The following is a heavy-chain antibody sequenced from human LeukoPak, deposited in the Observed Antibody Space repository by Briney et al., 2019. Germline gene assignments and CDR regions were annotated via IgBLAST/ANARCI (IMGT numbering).Heavy chain of an antibody. V-gene: IGHV4-34*01. CDR2: INHSGST. D-gene: IGHD3-10*01. Sequence: SETLSLTCAVYGGSFSGYYWSWIRQPPGKGLEWIGEINHSGSTNYNPSLKSRVTISVDTSKNQFSLKLSSVTAADTAVYYCARLPRGGGYYYGSVLMDVWGKGTTVTISS. CDR1: GGSFSGYY. CDR3: ARLPRGGGYYYGSVLMDV. J-gene: IGHJ6*03.